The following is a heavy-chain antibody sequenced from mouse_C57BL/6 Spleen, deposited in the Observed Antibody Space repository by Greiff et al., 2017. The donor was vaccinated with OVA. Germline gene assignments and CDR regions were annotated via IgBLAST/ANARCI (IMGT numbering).Heavy chain of an antibody. CDR3: ARSSPYWYFDV. J-gene: IGHJ1*03. Sequence: DVKLVESEGGLVQPGSSMKLSCTASGFTFSDYYMAWVRQVPEKGLEWVANINYDGSSTYYLDSLKSRFIISRDNAKNILYLRMSSLKSEDTATYYCARSSPYWYFDVWGTGTTVTVSS. V-gene: IGHV5-16*01. CDR1: GFTFSDYY. CDR2: INYDGSST.